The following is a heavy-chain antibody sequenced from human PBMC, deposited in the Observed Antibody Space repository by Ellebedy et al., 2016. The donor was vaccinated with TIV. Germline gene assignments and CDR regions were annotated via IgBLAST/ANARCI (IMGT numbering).Heavy chain of an antibody. CDR1: GFTFSSYG. D-gene: IGHD3-22*01. Sequence: GGSLRLSXAASGFTFSSYGMHWVRQAPGKGLEWVAVISYDGSNKYYADSVKGRFTISRDNSKNTLYLQMNSLRAEDTAVYYCARDIQGWGYYYLILLWYFDLWGRGTLVTVSS. CDR3: ARDIQGWGYYYLILLWYFDL. CDR2: ISYDGSNK. V-gene: IGHV3-30*03. J-gene: IGHJ2*01.